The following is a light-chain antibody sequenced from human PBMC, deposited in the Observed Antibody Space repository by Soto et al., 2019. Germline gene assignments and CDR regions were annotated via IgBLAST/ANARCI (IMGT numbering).Light chain of an antibody. CDR1: KSVSSN. V-gene: IGKV3-15*01. CDR3: QQYNNWPRT. CDR2: DAS. Sequence: ETVMTQSPATLSVSPGERATLSCRASKSVSSNLAGYQQKPGQAPRLLIYDASTRATGIPARFIGGGSVTECTLIISSLQSEDFAIYYCQQYNNWPRTFSQATKVEIK. J-gene: IGKJ1*01.